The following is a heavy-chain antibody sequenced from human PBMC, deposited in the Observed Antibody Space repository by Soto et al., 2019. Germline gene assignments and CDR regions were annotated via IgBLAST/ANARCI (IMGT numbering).Heavy chain of an antibody. Sequence: PGGSLRLSCAASGFTFSSYSMNWVRQAPGKGLEWVSSISSSSSYIYYADSVKGRFTISRDNAKNSLYLQMNSLRAEDTAVYYCASGYSYGFDYYYGMDVWGQGTKVTVSS. J-gene: IGHJ6*02. CDR2: ISSSSSYI. CDR3: ASGYSYGFDYYYGMDV. V-gene: IGHV3-21*01. D-gene: IGHD5-18*01. CDR1: GFTFSSYS.